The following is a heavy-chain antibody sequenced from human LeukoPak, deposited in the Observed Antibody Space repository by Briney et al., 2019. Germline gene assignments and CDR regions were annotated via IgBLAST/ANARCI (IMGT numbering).Heavy chain of an antibody. J-gene: IGHJ4*02. CDR3: TSVLRGYSGYDFHY. CDR2: INPNSGGT. D-gene: IGHD5-12*01. V-gene: IGHV1-2*02. Sequence: ASVKVSCTASGYTFTGYYMHWVRQAPGQGLEWMGWINPNSGGTNYAQKFQGRVTMTSDTSISTAYMELSRLRSEDTAVYYCTSVLRGYSGYDFHYWGQGTLVTVSS. CDR1: GYTFTGYY.